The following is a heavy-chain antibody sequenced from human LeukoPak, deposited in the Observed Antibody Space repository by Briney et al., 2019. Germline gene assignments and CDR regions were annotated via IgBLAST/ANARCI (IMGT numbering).Heavy chain of an antibody. Sequence: ASVKVSCKASGYTFTSYDINWVRQATGQGLEWMGWMNPNSGNTGYAQKFQGRVTITRNTSISTAYMELRSLRSDDTAVYYCARDRPYYDFWSGPPHYFDLWGRGTLVTVSS. V-gene: IGHV1-8*03. CDR2: MNPNSGNT. CDR3: ARDRPYYDFWSGPPHYFDL. CDR1: GYTFTSYD. J-gene: IGHJ2*01. D-gene: IGHD3-3*01.